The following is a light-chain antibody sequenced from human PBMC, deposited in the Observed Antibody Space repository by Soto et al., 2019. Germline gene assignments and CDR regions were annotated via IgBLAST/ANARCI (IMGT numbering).Light chain of an antibody. V-gene: IGLV1-40*01. CDR3: QAYDNSLGVSVL. CDR1: SSNIGAGYD. CDR2: GSF. Sequence: QSVLTQPPSVSGAPGQTVTISCSGSSSNIGAGYDVHWYQQLPGTVPKLVIYGSFNRPSGVPDRFSGSKSGTSASLAITGLQAEDEAYYYCQAYDNSLGVSVLFGGGTKLTVL. J-gene: IGLJ3*02.